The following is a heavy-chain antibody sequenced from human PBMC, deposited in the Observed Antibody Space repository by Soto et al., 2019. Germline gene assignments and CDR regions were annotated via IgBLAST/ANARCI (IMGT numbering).Heavy chain of an antibody. D-gene: IGHD3-9*01. CDR3: VLNGYASLEY. V-gene: IGHV4-4*02. CDR1: GGSISSDHW. Sequence: QVHLQESGPGLVKPSGTLSLSCAVSGGSISSDHWWSWVRQSPGKGLEWIGEIYHSGSASYNSALQSRGTISRDISKNQFSLKLTSVTAADTAVYYCVLNGYASLEYWGQGTLVTVSS. CDR2: IYHSGSA. J-gene: IGHJ4*02.